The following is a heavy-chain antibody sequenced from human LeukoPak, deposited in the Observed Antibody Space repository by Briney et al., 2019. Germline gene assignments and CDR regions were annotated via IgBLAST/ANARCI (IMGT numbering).Heavy chain of an antibody. V-gene: IGHV1-2*02. Sequence: ASVKVSCKASGYTFTSYYMHWVRQAPGQGLEWMGWINPNSGGTNYAQKFQGRVTMTRDTSISTAYMELSRLRSDDTAVYYCARGGYYDSSAGPYYFDYWGQGTLVTVSS. CDR2: INPNSGGT. D-gene: IGHD3-22*01. J-gene: IGHJ4*02. CDR1: GYTFTSYY. CDR3: ARGGYYDSSAGPYYFDY.